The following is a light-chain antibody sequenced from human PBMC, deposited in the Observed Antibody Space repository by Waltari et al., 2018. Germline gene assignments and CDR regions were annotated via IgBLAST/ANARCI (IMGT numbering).Light chain of an antibody. CDR2: DAS. V-gene: IGKV3-11*02. CDR1: QILSSY. Sequence: DIVLTQSPATLSLSPGESASLSCRANQILSSYLAWYQQKPGQTPRLLIYDASKRATGVPARFSGSGSERDFTLTISSLEPEDFAVYYCQQYNNWPPWTFGQGTKVEIK. CDR3: QQYNNWPPWT. J-gene: IGKJ1*01.